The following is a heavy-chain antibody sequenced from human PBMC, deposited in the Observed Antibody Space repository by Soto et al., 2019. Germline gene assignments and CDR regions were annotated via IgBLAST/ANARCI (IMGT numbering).Heavy chain of an antibody. CDR1: GYPLTAKY. CDR2: INPSSGGT. Sequence: QVQLVQSGAEVKKPGASVKVSCKASGYPLTAKYLHWVRQAPGQGLEWMGWINPSSGGTKEAQKFRGRVTMTRDTSIIAAYMELSRLTPDDTAVYYCAKGGSSWTEWFDPWGQGTLVTVSS. CDR3: AKGGSSWTEWFDP. J-gene: IGHJ5*02. V-gene: IGHV1-2*02. D-gene: IGHD6-13*01.